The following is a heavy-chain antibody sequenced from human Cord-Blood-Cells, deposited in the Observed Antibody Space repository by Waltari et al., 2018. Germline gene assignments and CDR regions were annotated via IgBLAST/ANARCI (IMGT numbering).Heavy chain of an antibody. V-gene: IGHV4-34*01. D-gene: IGHD6-13*01. CDR1: GGSFSGSY. CDR2: INHSGST. CDR3: ARGGYTGAAAGSFGY. Sequence: QVQLQQWGAGLLKPSETLSLTCAVYGGSFSGSYWSWTRQPPGKGLEWIGEINHSGSTNYNPSLKSRVTISVDTSKNQFSLKLSSVTAADTAVYYCARGGYTGAAAGSFGYWGQGTLVTVSS. J-gene: IGHJ4*02.